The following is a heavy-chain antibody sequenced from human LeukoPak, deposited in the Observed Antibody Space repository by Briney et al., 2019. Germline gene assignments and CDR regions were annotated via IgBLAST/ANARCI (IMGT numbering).Heavy chain of an antibody. CDR1: GGSISSSSYY. CDR2: IFYSGST. J-gene: IGHJ4*02. Sequence: SETLSLTCTVSGGSISSSSYYWGWIRQPPGKGLKWIGSIFYSGSTNYNPSLKSRITISVDTSKNQFSLKLSSVTAADTAVYYCAREVHSSSWYREEYFDYWGQGTLVTVSS. D-gene: IGHD6-13*01. V-gene: IGHV4-39*02. CDR3: AREVHSSSWYREEYFDY.